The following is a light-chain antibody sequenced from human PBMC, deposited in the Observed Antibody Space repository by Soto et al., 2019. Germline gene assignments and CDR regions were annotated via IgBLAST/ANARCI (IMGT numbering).Light chain of an antibody. CDR1: QSISSH. Sequence: DIQVTQSPSSLSASVGDRVTITCRASQSISSHLNWYQQKPGKAPKPLIFAASRLQSGVPSRFRGSGSGTDITLTITSLQPEDFATYYCQQNYNAPRTFGGGTKIEIK. CDR2: AAS. V-gene: IGKV1-39*01. CDR3: QQNYNAPRT. J-gene: IGKJ4*01.